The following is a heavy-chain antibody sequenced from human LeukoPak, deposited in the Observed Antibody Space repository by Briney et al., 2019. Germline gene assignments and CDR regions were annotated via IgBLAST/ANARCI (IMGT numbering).Heavy chain of an antibody. CDR2: IYSSGST. D-gene: IGHD3-22*01. J-gene: IGHJ5*02. V-gene: IGHV4-39*07. CDR1: GGSISSSSYY. CDR3: AREPYDSSGYYSLLNWFDP. Sequence: PSETLSLTCTVSGGSISSSSYYWGWIRQPPGKGLEWIGSIYSSGSTYYNPSLKSRVTISVDTSKNQFSLKLSSVTAADTAVYYCAREPYDSSGYYSLLNWFDPWGQGTLVTVSS.